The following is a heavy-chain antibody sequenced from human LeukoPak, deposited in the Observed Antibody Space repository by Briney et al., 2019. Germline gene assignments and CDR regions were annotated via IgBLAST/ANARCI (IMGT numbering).Heavy chain of an antibody. J-gene: IGHJ4*02. CDR3: VRDVSWNIDY. D-gene: IGHD1-1*01. V-gene: IGHV3-74*01. CDR2: IKMDGSIT. CDR1: GFTFSSYW. Sequence: PGGSLRLSCAASGFTFSSYWMHWVRQAPGKGLVWVARIKMDGSITNYAGSVRGRFSISRDNAKDTLYLQMNSLRAEDTAVYYCVRDVSWNIDYWGQGSLVTVSS.